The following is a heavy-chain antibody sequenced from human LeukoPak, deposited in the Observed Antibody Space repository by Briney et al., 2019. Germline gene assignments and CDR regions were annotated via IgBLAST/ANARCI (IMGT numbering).Heavy chain of an antibody. J-gene: IGHJ4*02. CDR1: GGSISSYY. CDR3: ASFSRYSSGWYGYFDY. D-gene: IGHD6-19*01. V-gene: IGHV4-59*01. CDR2: IYYSGGT. Sequence: SETLSLTCTVSGGSISSYYWSWIRQPPGKGLEWIGYIYYSGGTNYNPSLKSRVTTSVDTSKNQFSLKLSSVTAAGTAVYYCASFSRYSSGWYGYFDYWGQGTLVTVSS.